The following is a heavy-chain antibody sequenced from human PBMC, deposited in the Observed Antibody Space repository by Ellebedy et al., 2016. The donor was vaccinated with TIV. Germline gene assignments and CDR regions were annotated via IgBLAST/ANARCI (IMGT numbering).Heavy chain of an antibody. Sequence: MPSETLSLTCTVSGGSFSSSSFYWVWIRQPPGKGLDWCGSIYYSGNTYYNPSPKSRVTLSVDTSKNQYSLKLSSVTAADTAVYYCARRTLTTVITWYYYYGMDVWGQGTTVTVSS. CDR2: IYYSGNT. V-gene: IGHV4-39*01. CDR1: GGSFSSSSFY. J-gene: IGHJ6*02. D-gene: IGHD4-17*01. CDR3: ARRTLTTVITWYYYYGMDV.